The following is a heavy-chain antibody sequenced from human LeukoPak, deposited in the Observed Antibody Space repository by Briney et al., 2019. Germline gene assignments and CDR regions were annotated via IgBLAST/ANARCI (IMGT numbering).Heavy chain of an antibody. CDR2: INPSGGST. CDR1: GYTFTSYY. CDR3: ARADYGDYGEYYGMDV. D-gene: IGHD4-17*01. Sequence: ASVKVSCKASGYTFTSYYMHWVRQAPGQGLEWMGIINPSGGSTSYAQKFQGRVTITADKSTSTAYMELSSLRSEDTAVYYCARADYGDYGEYYGMDVWGQGTTVTVSS. V-gene: IGHV1-46*01. J-gene: IGHJ6*02.